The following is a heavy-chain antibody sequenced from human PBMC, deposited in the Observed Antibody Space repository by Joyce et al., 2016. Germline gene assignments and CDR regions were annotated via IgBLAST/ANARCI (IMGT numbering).Heavy chain of an antibody. J-gene: IGHJ6*02. CDR3: ARDKIVGGGGMDV. CDR1: GGSITNKNNY. CDR2: VDYSGSN. Sequence: QLQESGPGLVKASETLSLTCTVSGGSITNKNNYWGWIRQAPGKGLEWIGSVDYSGSNYYNPSLESRVFISLDTSKNQFSLRATSVTAADTAVYFCARDKIVGGGGMDVWGQGTTVIVSS. V-gene: IGHV4-39*07. D-gene: IGHD3-10*01.